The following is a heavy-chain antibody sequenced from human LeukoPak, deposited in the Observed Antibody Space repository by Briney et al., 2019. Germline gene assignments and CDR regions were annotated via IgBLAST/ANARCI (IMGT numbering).Heavy chain of an antibody. CDR2: IRYDGSNK. V-gene: IGHV3-30*02. CDR1: GFTFSSYG. J-gene: IGHJ3*02. CDR3: TASYSSSSDDAFDI. Sequence: GGSLRLSCAASGFTFSSYGMHWVRQAPGKGLEWVAFIRYDGSNKYYADSVKGRFTISRDNSKNTLYLQMNSLKTEDTAVYYCTASYSSSSDDAFDIWGQGTMVTVSS. D-gene: IGHD6-6*01.